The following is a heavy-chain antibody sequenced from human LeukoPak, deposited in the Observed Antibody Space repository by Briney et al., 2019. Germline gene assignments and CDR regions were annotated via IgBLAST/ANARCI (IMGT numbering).Heavy chain of an antibody. D-gene: IGHD2-2*01. CDR2: INPNSGGT. CDR3: ARVATPRYCSTTSCYWKGRFDP. J-gene: IGHJ5*02. V-gene: IGHV1-2*02. CDR1: GYTFTGYY. Sequence: ASVKVSCTASGYTFTGYYMHWVRQAPGQGLEWMGWINPNSGGTTYAQKFQARVTMTRHKSIRTAYMALSSLRSEDTAVYYCARVATPRYCSTTSCYWKGRFDPWGQGTLVTVSS.